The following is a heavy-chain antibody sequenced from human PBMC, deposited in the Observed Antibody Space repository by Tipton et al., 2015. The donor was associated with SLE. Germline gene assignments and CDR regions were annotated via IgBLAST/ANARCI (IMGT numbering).Heavy chain of an antibody. V-gene: IGHV4-34*01. Sequence: TLSLTCTVSGGSISSYYWSWIRQPPGKGLEWIGEINHSGSTNYNPSLKSRVTISVDTSKNQFSLKLSSVTAADTAVYYCAFSGWYGAYYYGMDVWGQGTTVTVSS. J-gene: IGHJ6*02. CDR1: GGSISSYY. CDR3: AFSGWYGAYYYGMDV. D-gene: IGHD6-19*01. CDR2: INHSGST.